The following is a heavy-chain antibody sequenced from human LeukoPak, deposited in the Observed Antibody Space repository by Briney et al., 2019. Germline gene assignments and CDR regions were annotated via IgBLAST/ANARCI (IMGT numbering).Heavy chain of an antibody. CDR3: ARGGSYYGY. J-gene: IGHJ4*02. Sequence: PSETLSLTCSVSGGSISSYYWSWIRQPPGKGLEWTGNIYYSGSTNYNPSLKSRVTISLDTSKSQFSLQLSSVTAADTAVYYCARGGSYYGYWGQGTLVTVSS. CDR1: GGSISSYY. D-gene: IGHD1-26*01. CDR2: IYYSGST. V-gene: IGHV4-59*08.